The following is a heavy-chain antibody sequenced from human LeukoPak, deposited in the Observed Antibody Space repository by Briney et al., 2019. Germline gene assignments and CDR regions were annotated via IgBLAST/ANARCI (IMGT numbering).Heavy chain of an antibody. CDR3: ARALETMGAKRYFDY. D-gene: IGHD3-16*01. V-gene: IGHV1-2*02. J-gene: IGHJ4*02. Sequence: ASVKVSCKPSGYTFTGYYMHWVRQAPGQGLEWMGWINPNSGDTNYAQEFQGRVTMTSDTSISTAYMALSGLRSDDTAVYYCARALETMGAKRYFDYWGQGTLVTVSS. CDR1: GYTFTGYY. CDR2: INPNSGDT.